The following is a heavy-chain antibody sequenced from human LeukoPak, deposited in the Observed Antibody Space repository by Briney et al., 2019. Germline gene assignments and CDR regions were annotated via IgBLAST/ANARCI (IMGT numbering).Heavy chain of an antibody. J-gene: IGHJ4*02. CDR3: ARVRQQLVEFDY. CDR2: MKPNSGNT. CDR1: GYTFNSYY. D-gene: IGHD6-13*01. Sequence: ASVTVSCKASGYTFNSYYIQWVRQATGQGLAWMGWMKPNSGNTGYAQKFQGRVTMTRNTSISTAYMELSSLRSEDTAVYYCARVRQQLVEFDYWGQGTLVTVSS. V-gene: IGHV1-8*01.